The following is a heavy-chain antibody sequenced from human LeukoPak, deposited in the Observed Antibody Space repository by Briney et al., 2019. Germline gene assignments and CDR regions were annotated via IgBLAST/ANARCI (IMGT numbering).Heavy chain of an antibody. D-gene: IGHD2-15*01. V-gene: IGHV4-59*12. Sequence: SETLSLTCTVSGGSISSYYWSWIRQPPGKGLEWIGYIYYSGSTNYNPSLKSRVTISVDTSKNQFSLKLSSVTAADTAVYYCARDRGGSCSFDYWGQGTLVTVSS. CDR2: IYYSGST. J-gene: IGHJ4*02. CDR1: GGSISSYY. CDR3: ARDRGGSCSFDY.